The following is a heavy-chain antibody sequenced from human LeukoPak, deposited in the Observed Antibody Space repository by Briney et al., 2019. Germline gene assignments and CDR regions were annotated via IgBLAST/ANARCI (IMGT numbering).Heavy chain of an antibody. CDR2: INHSGST. Sequence: SETLSLTCAVYGGSFSGHYWTWIRQPPGKGLEWIGEINHSGSTNYNPSLKSRVTISVDTSKNQFSLKLSSVTAADTAVYYCAREALVVVLYAFDIWGQGTMVTVSS. CDR3: AREALVVVLYAFDI. D-gene: IGHD3-22*01. V-gene: IGHV4-34*01. J-gene: IGHJ3*02. CDR1: GGSFSGHY.